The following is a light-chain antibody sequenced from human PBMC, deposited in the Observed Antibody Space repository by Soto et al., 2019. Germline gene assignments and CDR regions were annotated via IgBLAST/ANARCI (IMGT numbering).Light chain of an antibody. CDR3: NSYTSSSTVV. CDR2: DVS. CDR1: SSDVGGYNY. V-gene: IGLV2-14*03. J-gene: IGLJ2*01. Sequence: QPVLTQPASVSGSPGQSITISCTGTSSDVGGYNYVSWYQHHPGKAPKLMIYDVSNRPSGVSDRFSGSKSGNTASLTISGLQAEDEADYYCNSYTSSSTVVFGGGTQLTVL.